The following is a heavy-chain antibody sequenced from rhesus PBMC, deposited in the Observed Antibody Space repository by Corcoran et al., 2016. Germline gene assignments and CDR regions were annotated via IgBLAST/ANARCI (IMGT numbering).Heavy chain of an antibody. J-gene: IGHJ4*01. D-gene: IGHD5-24*01. CDR3: ARGGSGYSYRPHYFDY. CDR2: ISGSGGST. Sequence: QLQLQESGPGLVKPSETLSLTCAVSGGSISSNYWSWIRQPPGKDLEWIGRISGSGGSTDYNPSLKIPVTISTTTSKNQFSLKLSFVTAEDTTVYYCARGGSGYSYRPHYFDYWGQGVLVTVSS. V-gene: IGHV4-173*01. CDR1: GGSISSNY.